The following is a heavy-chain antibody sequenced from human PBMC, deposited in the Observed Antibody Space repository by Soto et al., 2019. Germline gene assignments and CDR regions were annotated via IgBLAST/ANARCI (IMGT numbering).Heavy chain of an antibody. J-gene: IGHJ6*02. V-gene: IGHV3-30*18. Sequence: GGSLRLSCAASGFTFSSYGMHWVRQAPGKGLEWVAVISYDGSNKYYADSVKGRFTISRDNSKNTLYLQMDSLRAEDTAVYYCAKEEGRGWLRRSPPPPYYYYGMDAWGQGTTVTVSS. D-gene: IGHD5-12*01. CDR1: GFTFSSYG. CDR2: ISYDGSNK. CDR3: AKEEGRGWLRRSPPPPYYYYGMDA.